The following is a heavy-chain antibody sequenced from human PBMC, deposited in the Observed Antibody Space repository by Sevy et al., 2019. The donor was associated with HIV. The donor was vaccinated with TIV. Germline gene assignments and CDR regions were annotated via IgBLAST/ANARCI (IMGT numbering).Heavy chain of an antibody. J-gene: IGHJ4*02. CDR3: AGENAWGRGYS. Sequence: SETQSLTCTVSGGSITSLYWNWIRQPPGKGLEWIANIYYNGHINYNPSLKSRVTLSLETSKNQFSLRLSSVTAADTAMYYCAGENAWGRGYSWGQGTLVTVSS. D-gene: IGHD1-26*01. CDR1: GGSITSLY. CDR2: IYYNGHI. V-gene: IGHV4-59*08.